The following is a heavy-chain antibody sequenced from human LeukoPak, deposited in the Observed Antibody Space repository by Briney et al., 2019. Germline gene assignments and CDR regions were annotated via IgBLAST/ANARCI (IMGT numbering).Heavy chain of an antibody. CDR1: GFTFSSYG. V-gene: IGHV3-30*03. J-gene: IGHJ4*02. CDR2: ISYAGSNK. CDR3: WGLRLGELSTFDY. D-gene: IGHD3-16*02. Sequence: GGSLRLSCAASGFTFSSYGMHWVRQAPGKGLEWVAVISYAGSNKYYADSVKGRFTISRDNSKNTLYLQMNSLRAEDTAVYYCWGLRLGELSTFDYWGQGTLVTVSS.